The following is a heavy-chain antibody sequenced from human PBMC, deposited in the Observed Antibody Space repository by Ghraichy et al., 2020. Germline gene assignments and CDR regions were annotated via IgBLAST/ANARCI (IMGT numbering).Heavy chain of an antibody. Sequence: SETLSLTCAVYGGSFSGYYWSWVRQPPGKGLEWIGEINHSGSPNYNPSPKSRGTISVDTSKNQFSLKLSSVTAADTAVYYCARGLGLGVDDYWGQGTLVTVSS. J-gene: IGHJ4*02. CDR1: GGSFSGYY. V-gene: IGHV4-34*01. CDR2: INHSGSP. CDR3: ARGLGLGVDDY. D-gene: IGHD3-3*01.